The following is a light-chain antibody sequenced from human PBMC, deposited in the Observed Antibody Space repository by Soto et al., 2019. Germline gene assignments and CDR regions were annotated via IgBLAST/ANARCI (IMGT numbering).Light chain of an antibody. J-gene: IGKJ1*01. V-gene: IGKV3-15*01. CDR3: QQYNNWPWT. CDR2: GAS. Sequence: EIVLTQSRGTLSVSPGESATLSCRASQSVSSNLAWYQQKPGQAPRLLIYGASTRATGIPARFSGSGPGTEFTLTISSLQSEDFAVYYCQQYNNWPWTFGQGTKVDI. CDR1: QSVSSN.